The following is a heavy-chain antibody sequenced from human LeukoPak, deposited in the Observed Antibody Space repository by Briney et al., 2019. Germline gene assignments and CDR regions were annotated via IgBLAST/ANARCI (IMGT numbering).Heavy chain of an antibody. CDR1: GFPFSNYG. V-gene: IGHV1-18*01. CDR3: ARGRATTPYYLDY. J-gene: IGHJ4*02. CDR2: ISAYNGNT. D-gene: IGHD1-26*01. Sequence: ASVKVSCKASGFPFSNYGINWVRQAPGQGLEWMGWISAYNGNTNYAQKLQGRVTMTTDTSTSTAYMELRSLRSDDTAVFYCARGRATTPYYLDYWGQGTLVTDSS.